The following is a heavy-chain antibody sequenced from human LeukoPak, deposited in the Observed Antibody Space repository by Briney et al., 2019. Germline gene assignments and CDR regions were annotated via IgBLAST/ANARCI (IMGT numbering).Heavy chain of an antibody. Sequence: GGSLRLSCAASGFTVSSNYMSWVRQAPGKGLEWVSVIYSGGSTYYADSVKGRFTISRDNAKNSLYLQVNSLRAEDTAVYYCAKAPNWGSTVVGFDYWGQGTPVTVSS. CDR3: AKAPNWGSTVVGFDY. V-gene: IGHV3-53*01. CDR1: GFTVSSNY. D-gene: IGHD7-27*01. J-gene: IGHJ4*02. CDR2: IYSGGST.